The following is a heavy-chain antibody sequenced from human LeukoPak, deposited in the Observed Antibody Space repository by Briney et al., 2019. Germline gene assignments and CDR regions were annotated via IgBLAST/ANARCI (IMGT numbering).Heavy chain of an antibody. D-gene: IGHD3-22*01. CDR3: AKDFLYKYDSSGPIDY. Sequence: GGSLRLSCAASGFTFSSYEMNWVRQAPGKGLEWVSSISSSGSTIYYADSVKGRFTISRDNSKNPLYLQMNSLRAEETAVYYCAKDFLYKYDSSGPIDYWGQGTLVTVSS. V-gene: IGHV3-48*03. CDR2: ISSSGSTI. J-gene: IGHJ4*02. CDR1: GFTFSSYE.